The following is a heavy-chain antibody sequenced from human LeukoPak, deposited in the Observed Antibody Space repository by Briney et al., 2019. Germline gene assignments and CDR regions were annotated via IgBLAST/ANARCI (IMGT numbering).Heavy chain of an antibody. D-gene: IGHD1-26*01. CDR3: ARGGGSYLGYFDY. J-gene: IGHJ4*02. CDR2: IYYSGST. V-gene: IGHV4-59*08. CDR1: GGSISSYY. Sequence: SETLSLTCTVSGGSISSYYWSWIRQPPGKGLEWIGYIYYSGSTYYNPSLRSRVTISVDTSKNQFSLKLSSVTAADTAVYYCARGGGSYLGYFDYWGQGTLITVSS.